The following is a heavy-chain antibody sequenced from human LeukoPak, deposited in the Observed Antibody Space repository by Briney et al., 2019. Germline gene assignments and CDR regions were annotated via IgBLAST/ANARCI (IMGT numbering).Heavy chain of an antibody. CDR1: GGSISSYY. CDR3: ARNTDRGSYWDPYFDY. Sequence: PSETLSLTRTVSGGSISSYYWSLIRQPPRNGMEWIGYIYYSGSTNYNPSLKSRVTISVDTSKNQFSLKLSSVTAADTAVYYCARNTDRGSYWDPYFDYWGQGTLVTVSS. J-gene: IGHJ4*02. V-gene: IGHV4-59*01. D-gene: IGHD1-26*01. CDR2: IYYSGST.